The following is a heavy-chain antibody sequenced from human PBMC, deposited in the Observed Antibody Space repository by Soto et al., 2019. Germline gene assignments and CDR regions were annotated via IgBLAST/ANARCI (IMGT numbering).Heavy chain of an antibody. J-gene: IGHJ6*02. CDR1: GYTFTGYY. D-gene: IGHD3-3*01. CDR2: INPNSGGT. CDR3: ARVETYYDFWSGPSNYGMDV. Sequence: ASVKVSCKASGYTFTGYYMHWLRQAPGQGLEWMGWINPNSGGTNYAQKFQGRVTMTRDTSISTAYMELSRLRSDDTAVYYCARVETYYDFWSGPSNYGMDVWGQGTTVTVSS. V-gene: IGHV1-2*02.